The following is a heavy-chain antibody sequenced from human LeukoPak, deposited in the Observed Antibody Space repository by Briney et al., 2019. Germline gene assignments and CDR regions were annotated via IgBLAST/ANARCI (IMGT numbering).Heavy chain of an antibody. CDR1: GFTFSSYA. V-gene: IGHV3-30*04. CDR2: ISYDGSNK. CDR3: ARDRDWSSTSCFQGLDY. D-gene: IGHD2-2*01. J-gene: IGHJ4*02. Sequence: GGSLRLSCAASGFTFSSYAMHWVCQAPRTGLGWVSVISYDGSNKYYADSVKGRFTISRDNSKNTLYLQMNSLRAEDTAVYDCARDRDWSSTSCFQGLDYWGQGTLVTVSS.